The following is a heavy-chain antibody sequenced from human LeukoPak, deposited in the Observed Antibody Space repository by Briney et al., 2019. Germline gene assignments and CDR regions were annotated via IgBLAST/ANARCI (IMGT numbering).Heavy chain of an antibody. J-gene: IGHJ4*02. V-gene: IGHV4-30-2*01. CDR3: ARFSPRAMGNYLDF. D-gene: IGHD7-27*01. CDR2: IYPRGST. CDR1: GGSVSSGSYS. Sequence: TLSLTCAVSGGSVSSGSYSWSWIRQPPGKGLEWIGYIYPRGSTYYNPSLKSRVILSLDKSANQFSLNLSSVTAADTAVYYCARFSPRAMGNYLDFWGQGTLVTVSS.